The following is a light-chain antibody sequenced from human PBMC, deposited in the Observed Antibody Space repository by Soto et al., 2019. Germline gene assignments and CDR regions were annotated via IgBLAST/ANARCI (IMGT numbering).Light chain of an antibody. Sequence: EIVMTQSPATLSVSPGERATLSCRASQSVSSNLAWYQQKPGQAPRLLIYGASTRATGIPARFSGSGSGTEFPPTIRTLQSEDFAFYFCQQYNNWPETFAQGTKVEIK. V-gene: IGKV3-15*01. CDR2: GAS. CDR1: QSVSSN. J-gene: IGKJ1*01. CDR3: QQYNNWPET.